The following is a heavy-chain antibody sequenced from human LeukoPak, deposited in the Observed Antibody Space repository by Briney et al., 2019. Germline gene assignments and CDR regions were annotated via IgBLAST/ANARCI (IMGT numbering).Heavy chain of an antibody. CDR1: GGTFSSYA. CDR2: IHPKSGDT. D-gene: IGHD5-18*01. J-gene: IGHJ4*02. Sequence: ASVTVSCKASGGTFSSYAISWVRQAPGQGLEWMGWIHPKSGDTHYAQKFLGRVTLTRDTSTTIVYMELKWLTSDDTAVYYCSRGSGISYGGIDYWGQGTLVTVSS. CDR3: SRGSGISYGGIDY. V-gene: IGHV1-2*02.